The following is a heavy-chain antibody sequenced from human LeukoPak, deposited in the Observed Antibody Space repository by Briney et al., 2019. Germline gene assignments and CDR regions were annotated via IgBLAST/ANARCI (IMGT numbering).Heavy chain of an antibody. V-gene: IGHV1-69*04. J-gene: IGHJ3*02. CDR3: ARDQSSSWLDAFDI. CDR2: IIPILGIA. D-gene: IGHD6-13*01. Sequence: SVKVSCKASGGTFSSYAISWVRQAPGQGLEWVGRIIPILGIANYAQKFQGRVTITADKSTSTAYMELSSLRSEDTAVYYCARDQSSSWLDAFDIWGQRTMVTVSS. CDR1: GGTFSSYA.